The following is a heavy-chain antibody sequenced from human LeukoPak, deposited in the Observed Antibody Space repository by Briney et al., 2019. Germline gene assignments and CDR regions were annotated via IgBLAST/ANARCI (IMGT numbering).Heavy chain of an antibody. J-gene: IGHJ4*02. CDR1: GGSISSGSYY. CDR2: IYTSGST. CDR3: ARVLGSNPFDY. V-gene: IGHV4-61*02. D-gene: IGHD4-11*01. Sequence: SQTLSLTCTVSGGSISSGSYYWSWIRQPAGKGLEWIGRIYTSGSTNYSPSLKSRVTISVDTSKNQFSLKLSSVTAADTAVYYCARVLGSNPFDYWGQGTLVTVSS.